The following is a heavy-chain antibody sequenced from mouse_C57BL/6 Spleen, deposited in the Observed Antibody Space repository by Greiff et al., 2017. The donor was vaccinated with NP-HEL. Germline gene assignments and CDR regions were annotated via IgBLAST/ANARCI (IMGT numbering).Heavy chain of an antibody. D-gene: IGHD1-1*01. Sequence: QVQLQQSGAELVRPGTSVKVSCKASGYAFTNYLIEWVKQRPGQGLEWIGVINPGSGGTNYNEKFKGKATLTADKSSSTAYMQLSSLTSEDSAVYFCARETVVAPYWYFDVWGTGTTVTVSS. V-gene: IGHV1-54*01. CDR3: ARETVVAPYWYFDV. CDR2: INPGSGGT. CDR1: GYAFTNYL. J-gene: IGHJ1*03.